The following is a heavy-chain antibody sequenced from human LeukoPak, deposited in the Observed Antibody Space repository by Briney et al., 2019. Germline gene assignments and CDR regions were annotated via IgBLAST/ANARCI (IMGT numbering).Heavy chain of an antibody. V-gene: IGHV1-69*05. J-gene: IGHJ6*03. D-gene: IGHD6-19*01. CDR1: GGTFSSYA. Sequence: SVKVSCKASGGTFSSYAISWVRQAPGQGLEWMGGIIPIFGTANYAQKFQGRVTITTDESTSTAYMELSSLRSEDTAVHYCARDSSGWYTRDYYYYYMDVWGKGTTVTVSS. CDR3: ARDSSGWYTRDYYYYYMDV. CDR2: IIPIFGTA.